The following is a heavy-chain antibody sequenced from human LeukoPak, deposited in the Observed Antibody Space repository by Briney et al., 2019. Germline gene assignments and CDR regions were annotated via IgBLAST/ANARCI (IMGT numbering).Heavy chain of an antibody. CDR1: GFTFSTYW. V-gene: IGHV3-7*01. CDR3: ARGSPRGSYRGY. J-gene: IGHJ4*02. CDR2: IKLDGGEN. Sequence: GGSLRLSCAASGFTFSTYWMNWVRQAPGKGLEWVASIKLDGGENYYVDSVKGRFTISRDNAKNSLYLQMNSLRAEDTAVYYCARGSPRGSYRGYWGQGTLVTVSS. D-gene: IGHD1-26*01.